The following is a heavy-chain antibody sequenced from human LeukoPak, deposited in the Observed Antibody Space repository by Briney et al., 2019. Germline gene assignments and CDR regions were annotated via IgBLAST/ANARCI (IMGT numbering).Heavy chain of an antibody. CDR3: ARAPMATTPYYFDY. Sequence: SETLSPTCAVYGGSFSGYYWSWIRQPPGKGLEWIGEINHSGSTNYNPSLKSRVTISVDTSKNQFSLKLSSVTAADTAVYYCARAPMATTPYYFDYWGQGTLVTVSS. CDR2: INHSGST. V-gene: IGHV4-34*01. CDR1: GGSFSGYY. J-gene: IGHJ4*02. D-gene: IGHD5-24*01.